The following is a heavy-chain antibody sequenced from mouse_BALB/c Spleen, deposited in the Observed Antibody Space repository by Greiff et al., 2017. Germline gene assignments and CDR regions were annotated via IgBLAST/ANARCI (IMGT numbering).Heavy chain of an antibody. V-gene: IGHV5-6-5*01. CDR1: GFTFSSYA. CDR2: ISSGGST. Sequence: EVKLMESGGGLVKPGGSLKLSCAASGFTFSSYAMSWVRQTPEKRLEWVASISSGGSTYYPDSVKGRFTISRDNARNILYLQTSSLRSEDTAMYYCARGRDYYGSSCAMDYWGQGTSVTVSS. J-gene: IGHJ4*01. CDR3: ARGRDYYGSSCAMDY. D-gene: IGHD1-1*01.